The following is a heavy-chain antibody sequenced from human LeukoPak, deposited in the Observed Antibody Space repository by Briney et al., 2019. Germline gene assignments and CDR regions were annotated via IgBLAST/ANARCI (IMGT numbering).Heavy chain of an antibody. V-gene: IGHV4-34*01. J-gene: IGHJ5*02. CDR3: ARGRWFDP. CDR1: GGSFSGYY. Sequence: SETLSLTCAVYGGSFSGYYWSWIRQPPGKGLEWIGEINHSGSTNYNPSLKSRVTISVDTSKNQFSLKLSSVTAADTAVYYCARGRWFDPWGQGTLVTVSS. CDR2: INHSGST.